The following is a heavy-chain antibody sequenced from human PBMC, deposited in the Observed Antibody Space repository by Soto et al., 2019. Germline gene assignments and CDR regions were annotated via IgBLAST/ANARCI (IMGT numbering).Heavy chain of an antibody. CDR3: ARGNILTGYLQFDY. V-gene: IGHV4-59*12. D-gene: IGHD3-9*01. CDR1: GGSISSDY. Sequence: SDTLSLTCTVSGGSISSDYWSWIRQPPGKGLEWIGYIYYSGSTDYNPSLKSRVTISVDTSKNQFSLKLSSVTAADTAVYYCARGNILTGYLQFDYWGQGTLVTVSS. J-gene: IGHJ4*02. CDR2: IYYSGST.